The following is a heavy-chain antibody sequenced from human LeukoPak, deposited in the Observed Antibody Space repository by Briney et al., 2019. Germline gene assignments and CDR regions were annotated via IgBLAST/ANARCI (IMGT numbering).Heavy chain of an antibody. CDR2: INSDGSEG. D-gene: IGHD3-10*01. V-gene: IGHV3-7*03. CDR1: GFTFSGFW. CDR3: ARDRSFGGFDP. J-gene: IGHJ5*02. Sequence: AGGSLRLPCAVSGFTFSGFWMSWSRQAPGKGLEWVASINSDGSEGYYADVVKGRFTISRDNAKNSLYLQINSLRAEDTAVYYCARDRSFGGFDPWGQGTLVTVSS.